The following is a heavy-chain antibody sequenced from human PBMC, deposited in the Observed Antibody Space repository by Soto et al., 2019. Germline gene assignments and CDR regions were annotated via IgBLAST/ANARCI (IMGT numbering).Heavy chain of an antibody. Sequence: SETLSLTCTVSGGSISSGDYYWSWIRQPPGMALEWIGYINYSGSINYNPSLKSRVTMSVDTSKNQFSLTLNSVTAADTATYYCARGGISHWAYFYYMDVWDRGTTVTVSS. V-gene: IGHV4-61*08. D-gene: IGHD2-21*01. CDR2: INYSGSI. J-gene: IGHJ6*03. CDR1: GGSISSGDYY. CDR3: ARGGISHWAYFYYMDV.